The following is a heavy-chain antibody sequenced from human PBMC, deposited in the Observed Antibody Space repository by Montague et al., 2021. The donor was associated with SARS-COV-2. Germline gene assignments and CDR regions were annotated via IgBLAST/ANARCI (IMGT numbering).Heavy chain of an antibody. CDR3: AREYSAPRWFGEYNRYGMDV. V-gene: IGHV3-33*08. D-gene: IGHD3-10*01. CDR2: IWYDGSNQ. Sequence: SLRLSCAASGFTFSSYDMHWVRQAPGKGLEWVAVIWYDGSNQYNGDSVKGRFTISRDNSKNTLYLQMNSLRAEDTAVYYCAREYSAPRWFGEYNRYGMDVWGQGTTVTVSS. CDR1: GFTFSSYD. J-gene: IGHJ6*02.